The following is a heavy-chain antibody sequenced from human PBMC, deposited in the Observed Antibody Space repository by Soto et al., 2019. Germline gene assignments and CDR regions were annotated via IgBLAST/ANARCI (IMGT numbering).Heavy chain of an antibody. CDR3: TTGYSSGWYWG. D-gene: IGHD6-19*01. V-gene: IGHV3-15*07. Sequence: EVQLVESGGGLVKPGGSLRLSCAASGFTFSNAWMNWVRQAPGKGLEWVGRIKSKTDGGRTDYAAPVKGRFTISRDDSKNTLYLQMNSLKTEDTAVYYCTTGYSSGWYWGWGQGTLVTVSS. J-gene: IGHJ4*02. CDR2: IKSKTDGGRT. CDR1: GFTFSNAW.